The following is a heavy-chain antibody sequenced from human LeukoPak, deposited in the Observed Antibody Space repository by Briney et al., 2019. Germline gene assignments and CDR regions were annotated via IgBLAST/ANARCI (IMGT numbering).Heavy chain of an antibody. Sequence: PSETLSLTCTVAGGSMSSYCWSWIRQAPGKGLEWVGYIYYTGTTKYNPSLESRVTISLDTPKNQFSLKLSSVTAADTAVYHCARSRDGYNYHYFDNWGQGTLVTVSS. CDR3: ARSRDGYNYHYFDN. CDR2: IYYTGTT. J-gene: IGHJ4*02. D-gene: IGHD5-24*01. CDR1: GGSMSSYC. V-gene: IGHV4-59*01.